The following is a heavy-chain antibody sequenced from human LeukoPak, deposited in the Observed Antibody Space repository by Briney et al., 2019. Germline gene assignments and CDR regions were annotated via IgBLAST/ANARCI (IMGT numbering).Heavy chain of an antibody. D-gene: IGHD3-22*01. CDR2: ISGSGGST. CDR1: GFTFSSYA. Sequence: PGGSLRLSCAASGFTFSSYAMSWVRQAPGKRLEWVSAISGSGGSTYYADSVKGRFTISRDNSKNTLYLQMNSLRAEDTAVYYCAKSTTPPYYYDSSGPYYFDYWGQGTLVTVSS. CDR3: AKSTTPPYYYDSSGPYYFDY. V-gene: IGHV3-23*01. J-gene: IGHJ4*02.